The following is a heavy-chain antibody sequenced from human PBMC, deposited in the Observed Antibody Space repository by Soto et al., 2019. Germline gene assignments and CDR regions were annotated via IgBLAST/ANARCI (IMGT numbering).Heavy chain of an antibody. CDR3: ARGWGIAAAGSDY. CDR2: IYHRGST. J-gene: IGHJ4*02. V-gene: IGHV4-4*02. CDR1: GGSINSSNW. D-gene: IGHD6-13*01. Sequence: QVQLQEAGPGLVKPSGTLSLTCTVSGGSINSSNWWNWVRQPPGKGLEWIGEIYHRGSTNHYPSLKSRATISVDKSKNQFSLKLNSVTAADTAVYYCARGWGIAAAGSDYWGQGTLVTVSS.